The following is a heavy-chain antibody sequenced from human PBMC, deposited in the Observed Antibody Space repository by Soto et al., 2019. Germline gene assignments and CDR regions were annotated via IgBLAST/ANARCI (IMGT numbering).Heavy chain of an antibody. CDR3: ARRVFYGDYVLLYFSAFDY. D-gene: IGHD4-17*01. CDR1: GGSISSGSYF. CDR2: ISYSGST. V-gene: IGHV4-39*02. J-gene: IGHJ4*02. Sequence: SETLSLTCTVSGGSISSGSYFWGWIRQPPGKGLEWIGSISYSGSTYYNPSLKSRVTISVDTSKNHFSLKLSSVTAADTAVYYCARRVFYGDYVLLYFSAFDYWGQGTLVTVSS.